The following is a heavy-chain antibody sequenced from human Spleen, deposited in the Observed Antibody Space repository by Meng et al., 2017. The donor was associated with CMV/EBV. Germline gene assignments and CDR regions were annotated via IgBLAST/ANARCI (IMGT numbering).Heavy chain of an antibody. CDR1: GFSFSDHY. CDR3: ARDDSLHWQY. V-gene: IGHV3-11*04. Sequence: GESLKISCAASGFSFSDHYMTWIRQAPGKGLERVSFISSTGTTTYYADSVKGRFTISRDNAKNSLYLQMNSLRAEDTAVYYCARDDSLHWQYWGQGTLVTVSS. J-gene: IGHJ4*02. CDR2: ISSTGTTT.